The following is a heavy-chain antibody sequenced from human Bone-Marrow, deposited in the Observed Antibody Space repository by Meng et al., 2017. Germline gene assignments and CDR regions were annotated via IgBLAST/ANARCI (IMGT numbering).Heavy chain of an antibody. V-gene: IGHV1-69*05. CDR3: ARDYDILTDYYSRGDY. CDR1: GGTFSSYA. D-gene: IGHD3-9*01. CDR2: IIPVFGTA. Sequence: SVKVSCKASGGTFSSYAISWVRQAPGQGLEWMGGIIPVFGTANYAQKFQGRVTMTTDTSTSTAYMELRSLRSDDTAVYYCARDYDILTDYYSRGDYWGQGTLVTVS. J-gene: IGHJ4*02.